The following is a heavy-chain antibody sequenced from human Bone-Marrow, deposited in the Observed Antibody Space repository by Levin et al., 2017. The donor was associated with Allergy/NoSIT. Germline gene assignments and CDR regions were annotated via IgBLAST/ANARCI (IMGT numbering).Heavy chain of an antibody. J-gene: IGHJ5*02. CDR2: IYWDGEK. CDR3: AHQQVAGVDP. CDR1: GFSLRNTGVG. V-gene: IGHV2-5*02. Sequence: SGPTLVKPTQTLTLTCTLSGFSLRNTGVGVVWILQPPGKALEWLALIYWDGEKRYNPSLKSRLNITQDASKNQVVLTMTNMDPVDTGTYHCAHQQVAGVDPWGQGILVTVSS. D-gene: IGHD6-19*01.